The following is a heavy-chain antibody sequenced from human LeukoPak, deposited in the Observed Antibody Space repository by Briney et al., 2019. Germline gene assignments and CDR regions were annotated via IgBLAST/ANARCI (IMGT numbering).Heavy chain of an antibody. CDR3: AKDIVVVTAPYYFDY. CDR1: GFTFSSYA. V-gene: IGHV3-23*01. J-gene: IGHJ4*02. D-gene: IGHD2-21*02. CDR2: ISGSGGST. Sequence: PGGSLRLSCAASGFTFSSYAMSWVRQAPGKGLEWVSAISGSGGSTYYADSVKGRLTISRDNSKNTLYLQMNSLRAEDTAVYYCAKDIVVVTAPYYFDYWGQGTLVTVSS.